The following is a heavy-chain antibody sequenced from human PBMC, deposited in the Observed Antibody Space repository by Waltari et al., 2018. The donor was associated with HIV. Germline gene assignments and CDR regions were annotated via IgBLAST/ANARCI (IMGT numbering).Heavy chain of an antibody. V-gene: IGHV1-18*01. D-gene: IGHD3-10*01. Sequence: QVQLVQSGAEVTTPGASVKVSCKASGYTFTSIRISWVRQAPGPWREWMGCIIAYNGNTNYAQKLQGRVTMTTDTSTSTAYMELRSLRSDDTAVYYCARDQSLLLWFGESSYYFDYWGQGTLFTVSS. CDR3: ARDQSLLLWFGESSYYFDY. CDR2: IIAYNGNT. CDR1: GYTFTSIR. J-gene: IGHJ4*02.